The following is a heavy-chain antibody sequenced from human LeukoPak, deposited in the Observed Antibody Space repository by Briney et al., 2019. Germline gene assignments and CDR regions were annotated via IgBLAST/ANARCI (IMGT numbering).Heavy chain of an antibody. J-gene: IGHJ3*02. CDR3: AREAGRDVVVPYQVVPDAFDI. CDR1: GFSFSSYW. Sequence: GGSLRLSCAASGFSFSSYWMSWVRQAPGKGLEWVANIKQDGGEKYYVDSVKGRFTISRDNAKNSLYLQMNSLRAEDTAVYYCAREAGRDVVVPYQVVPDAFDIWGQGTMVTVSS. V-gene: IGHV3-7*03. CDR2: IKQDGGEK. D-gene: IGHD2-15*01.